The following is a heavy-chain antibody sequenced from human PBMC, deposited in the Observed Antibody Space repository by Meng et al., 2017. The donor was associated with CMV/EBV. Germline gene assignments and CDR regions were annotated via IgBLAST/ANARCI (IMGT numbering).Heavy chain of an antibody. Sequence: GESLKISCAASGFTFSSYEMNWVHQAPGKGLEWVSYISSSGSTIYYADSVKGRFTISRDNAKNSLYLQMNSLRAEDTAVYYCARQLPKSYYYDSSGYSYWGQGTLVTVSS. CDR3: ARQLPKSYYYDSSGYSY. J-gene: IGHJ4*02. D-gene: IGHD3-22*01. CDR2: ISSSGSTI. V-gene: IGHV3-48*03. CDR1: GFTFSSYE.